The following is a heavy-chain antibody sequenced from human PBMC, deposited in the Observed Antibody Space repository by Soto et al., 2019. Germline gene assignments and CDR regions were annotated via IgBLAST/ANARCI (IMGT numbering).Heavy chain of an antibody. CDR2: IIPFLGVT. J-gene: IGHJ4*02. D-gene: IGHD3-16*01. CDR1: GGTYSPYT. V-gene: IGHV1-69*08. Sequence: QVPLVQSGAEVKKPGSSVKVSCKSSGGTYSPYTINWVRQAPGQGLEWMGRIIPFLGVTNYGLKFQARVTITADKATNTAYMELRGLRFEDTAVYYCARDWESSVSTWSFVRLWGRGTLVTVSS. CDR3: ARDWESSVSTWSFVRL.